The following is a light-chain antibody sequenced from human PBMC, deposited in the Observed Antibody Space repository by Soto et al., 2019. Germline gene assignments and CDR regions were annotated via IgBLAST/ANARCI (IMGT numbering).Light chain of an antibody. CDR3: QQLNTYLIT. CDR1: QGISGY. CDR2: STS. Sequence: DIQLAQSPSFLSASVGGGVTITCRASQGISGYLAWYQKKPGKVPKLLIYSTSTLQSGVPSRFSGSASGTELTLSISGLQPEDVATYYCQQLNTYLITFGQGTRLEIK. V-gene: IGKV1-9*01. J-gene: IGKJ5*01.